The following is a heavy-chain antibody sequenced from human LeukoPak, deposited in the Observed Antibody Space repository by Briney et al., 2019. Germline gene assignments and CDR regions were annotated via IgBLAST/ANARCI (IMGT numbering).Heavy chain of an antibody. J-gene: IGHJ4*02. CDR2: ISFDESNK. D-gene: IGHD2-21*01. CDR1: GFTFSNYA. V-gene: IGHV3-30*04. CDR3: AREGAYCGGDCFGD. Sequence: GGSLRLSCAASGFTFSNYAMHWVRQAPGKGLEWVAIISFDESNKYYADSVKGRFTISRDNSKNTLYLQMKSLRAEDTAVYYCAREGAYCGGDCFGDWGQGTLVTVSS.